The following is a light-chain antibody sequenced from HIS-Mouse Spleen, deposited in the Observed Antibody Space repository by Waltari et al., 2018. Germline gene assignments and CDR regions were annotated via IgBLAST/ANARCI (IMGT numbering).Light chain of an antibody. Sequence: SSELTQDPAVSVALGQTVRITCQGDSLRSYYVSWYQQKPGQAPVLVIYGKNNRPSGMPDRFSGSSSGNTASLPITEAQAEDEAEYYCNSRDSSGNHVVFGGGTKLTVL. J-gene: IGLJ2*01. CDR2: GKN. V-gene: IGLV3-19*01. CDR1: SLRSYY. CDR3: NSRDSSGNHVV.